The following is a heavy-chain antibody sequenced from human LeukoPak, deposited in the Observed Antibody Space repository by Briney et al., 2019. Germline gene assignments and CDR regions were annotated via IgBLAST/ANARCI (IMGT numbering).Heavy chain of an antibody. CDR2: IIPILGMA. V-gene: IGHV1-69*04. D-gene: IGHD7-27*01. Sequence: SVKVSCKASGGTFSSYAITWVRQAPGQGLEWMGRIIPILGMANYAQKFQGRVTITADKSTTTAYMKLSSLRSEDTAVYYCARGGNWGSVWGQGTLVTVSS. J-gene: IGHJ4*02. CDR1: GGTFSSYA. CDR3: ARGGNWGSV.